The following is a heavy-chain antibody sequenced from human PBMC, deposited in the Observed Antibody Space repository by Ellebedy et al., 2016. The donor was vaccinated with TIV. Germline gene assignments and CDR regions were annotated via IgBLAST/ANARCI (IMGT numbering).Heavy chain of an antibody. CDR1: GGSFSGYY. D-gene: IGHD3-16*02. CDR3: ARGPYDYVWGSYRLHHNWFDP. CDR2: INHSGST. J-gene: IGHJ5*02. Sequence: SETLSLXXAVYGGSFSGYYWSWIRQPPGKGLEWIGEINHSGSTNYNPSLKSRVTISVDTSKNQFSLKLSSVTAADTAVYYCARGPYDYVWGSYRLHHNWFDPWGQGTLVTVSS. V-gene: IGHV4-34*01.